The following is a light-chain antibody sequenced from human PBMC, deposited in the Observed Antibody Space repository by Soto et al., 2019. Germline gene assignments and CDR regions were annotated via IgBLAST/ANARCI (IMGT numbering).Light chain of an antibody. V-gene: IGLV2-14*01. J-gene: IGLJ6*01. CDR1: TGDIGGHNF. CDR2: EIG. Sequence: SALTQPASVSGSPGQPITISCIGTTGDIGGHNFVSWYQQQPVKAPQLMIHEIGNRPSGVSKRFSASKSDNTASLTISGLQPEDEADYLCASYARAGPLVFVTGPKGTV. CDR3: ASYARAGPLV.